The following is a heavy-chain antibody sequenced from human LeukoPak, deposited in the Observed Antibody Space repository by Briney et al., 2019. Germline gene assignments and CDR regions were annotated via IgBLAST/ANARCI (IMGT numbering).Heavy chain of an antibody. CDR3: AGVKAAAIGFDY. CDR2: IYHSGST. J-gene: IGHJ4*02. V-gene: IGHV4-4*02. Sequence: PSETLSLTCAVSGGSISSSNWWSWVRQPPGKGLEWIGEIYHSGSTNYNPSLKSRVTISVDKSKNQFSLKLSSVTAADTAVYYCAGVKAAAIGFDYWGQGTLVTVSS. D-gene: IGHD6-13*01. CDR1: GGSISSSNW.